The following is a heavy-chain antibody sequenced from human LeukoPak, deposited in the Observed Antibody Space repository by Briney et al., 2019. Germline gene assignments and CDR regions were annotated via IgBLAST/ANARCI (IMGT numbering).Heavy chain of an antibody. V-gene: IGHV3-48*01. D-gene: IGHD1-26*01. CDR3: ARDTRSLIDY. J-gene: IGHJ4*02. CDR2: INSDSATT. CDR1: GFSFSTYS. Sequence: GGSLRLSCGASGFSFSTYSMNWVRQVPGKGLEWISYINSDSATTYYTDSVKGRFTISRDNAKNSLYLHMNSLRAGDTAVYCCARDTRSLIDYWGQGTLVTVSS.